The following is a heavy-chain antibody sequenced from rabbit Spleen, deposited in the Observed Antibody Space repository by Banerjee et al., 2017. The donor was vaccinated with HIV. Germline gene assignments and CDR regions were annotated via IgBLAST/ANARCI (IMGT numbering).Heavy chain of an antibody. V-gene: IGHV1S40*01. J-gene: IGHJ4*01. Sequence: QSLEESGGDLVKPGASLTLTCTASGFSFSSSYYVCWVRQAPGKGLEWIACIYAGSSGSTYYASWVNGRFTISKTSSTTVTLQMTSLTAADMAIYFCARDLVGVIGWNFYLWGQGTLVTVS. D-gene: IGHD1-1*01. CDR1: GFSFSSSYY. CDR3: ARDLVGVIGWNFYL. CDR2: IYAGSSGST.